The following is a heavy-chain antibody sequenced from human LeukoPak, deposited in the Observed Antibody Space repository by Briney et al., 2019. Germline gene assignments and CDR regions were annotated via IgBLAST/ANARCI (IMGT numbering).Heavy chain of an antibody. D-gene: IGHD4-23*01. CDR2: ISSNGGST. J-gene: IGHJ6*02. V-gene: IGHV3-64D*09. Sequence: PGGSLRLSCSAAGFTFKSHPMHWVREAPERGLEFVSAISSNGGSTHYADSVKGRLTISRDNSKNTLYLQMSSLRAEDTAVYYCARLTTVGDYYYGMVVWGQGTTVTVSS. CDR3: ARLTTVGDYYYGMVV. CDR1: GFTFKSHP.